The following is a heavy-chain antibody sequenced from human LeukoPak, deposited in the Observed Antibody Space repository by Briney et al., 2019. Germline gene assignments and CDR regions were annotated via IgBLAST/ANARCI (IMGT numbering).Heavy chain of an antibody. V-gene: IGHV3-30*18. D-gene: IGHD5-18*01. Sequence: GGSLRLSCAASGFTFSSYAMHWVRQSLGKGLEWVAVMSYDGFNKCYADSVKGRFTISRDNSKNTLYLQMNSLRAEDTAVYYCAKTKGYSYGYYFDYWGQGTLVTVSS. CDR2: MSYDGFNK. CDR1: GFTFSSYA. CDR3: AKTKGYSYGYYFDY. J-gene: IGHJ4*02.